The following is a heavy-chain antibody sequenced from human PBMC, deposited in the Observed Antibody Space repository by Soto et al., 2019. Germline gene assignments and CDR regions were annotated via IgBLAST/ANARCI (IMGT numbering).Heavy chain of an antibody. CDR2: IFYSGHL. J-gene: IGHJ6*02. CDR1: GTSFGTYY. CDR3: ASRIWLSPYYYYGMDV. D-gene: IGHD3-9*01. Sequence: SETLSLTCAVSGTSFGTYYWSWIRQPPGKGLEWIGYIFYSGHLKYNPSLKSRLTISVDPPKNQISLRLTSVTAADTAVYYCASRIWLSPYYYYGMDVWGQGTTVTVSS. V-gene: IGHV4-59*03.